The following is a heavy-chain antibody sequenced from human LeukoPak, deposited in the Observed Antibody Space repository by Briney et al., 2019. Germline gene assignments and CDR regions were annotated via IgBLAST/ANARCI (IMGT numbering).Heavy chain of an antibody. CDR2: IFYNGNT. CDR3: VRGLCSGGNSPWDS. D-gene: IGHD4-23*01. CDR1: GASINSSGYY. Sequence: SETLSLTCTVSGASINSSGYYWSWIRQHPVKGLEWIGYIFYNGNTYYNPSVKSRVTISGDTSKNRFSLNLRSVTAADTAMYYCVRGLCSGGNSPWDSWGQGTLVTVSS. V-gene: IGHV4-31*03. J-gene: IGHJ4*02.